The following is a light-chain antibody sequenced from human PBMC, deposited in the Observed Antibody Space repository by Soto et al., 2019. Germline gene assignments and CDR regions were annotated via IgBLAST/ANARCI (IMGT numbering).Light chain of an antibody. V-gene: IGKV3-15*01. CDR1: QRVTSN. J-gene: IGKJ5*01. Sequence: EIGMTQSPATLSVSPGERAPLSCRASQRVTSNLAWYQQKPGQAPRLLIYGASTRATGIPARFSGSGSGTEFTLTISSLQSEDFAVYYCQQYNNWPLTFGQGTRLEIK. CDR3: QQYNNWPLT. CDR2: GAS.